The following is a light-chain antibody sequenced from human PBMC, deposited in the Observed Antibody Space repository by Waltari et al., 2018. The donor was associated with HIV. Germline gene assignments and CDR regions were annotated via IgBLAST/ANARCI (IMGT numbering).Light chain of an antibody. J-gene: IGLJ3*02. CDR3: QSYDSSNHWV. CDR1: SGSIASNY. Sequence: NFMLTQPHSVSESPGKTVTISCTRSSGSIASNYVQWYQQRPGSSPTTVIYEDNQRPSWVPDRFSGSIDSSSNSASLTISGLKTEDEADDYCQSYDSSNHWVFGGGTKLTVL. V-gene: IGLV6-57*01. CDR2: EDN.